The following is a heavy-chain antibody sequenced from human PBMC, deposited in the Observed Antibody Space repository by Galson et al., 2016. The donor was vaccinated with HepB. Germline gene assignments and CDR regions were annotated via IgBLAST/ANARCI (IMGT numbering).Heavy chain of an antibody. CDR1: GYTLADVS. D-gene: IGHD2-8*02. CDR3: TSDCTSGICSKGGFDY. CDR2: FDPEVDET. Sequence: SVKVSCKVSGYTLADVSINWVRQTPEKGLEWMGGFDPEVDETVYTQKFQGRLSMTEDASTDTAHMELHSLTSEDTAVYFCTSDCTSGICSKGGFDYWGQGTLVTVSS. V-gene: IGHV1-24*01. J-gene: IGHJ4*02.